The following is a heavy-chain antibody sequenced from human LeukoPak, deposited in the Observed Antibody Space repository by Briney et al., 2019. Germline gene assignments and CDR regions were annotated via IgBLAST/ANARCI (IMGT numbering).Heavy chain of an antibody. J-gene: IGHJ4*02. CDR1: GFTFSSYG. Sequence: PGGSLRLSCAASGFTFSSYGMHWVRQAPGKGLEWVAVIWYDGSNKYYADSVKGRFTISRDNSKNTLYLQMNSLRAEDTAVYYCAKDLDCSSTSCYPDYWGQGTLVTVSS. CDR2: IWYDGSNK. CDR3: AKDLDCSSTSCYPDY. V-gene: IGHV3-33*06. D-gene: IGHD2-2*01.